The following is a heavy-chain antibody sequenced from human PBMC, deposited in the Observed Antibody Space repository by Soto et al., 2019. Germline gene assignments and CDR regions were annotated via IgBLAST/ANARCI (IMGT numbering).Heavy chain of an antibody. J-gene: IGHJ4*02. CDR1: GFTFSSYG. D-gene: IGHD4-17*01. Sequence: GGSLRLSCAASGFTFSSYGMHWVRQAPGKGLEWVAVISYDGSNKYYADSVKGRFTISRDNSKNTLYLQMNSLRAEDTAVYYCAKDGPARSYSDTPTVTTPLYYFDYWGQGTLVTVSS. CDR2: ISYDGSNK. V-gene: IGHV3-30*18. CDR3: AKDGPARSYSDTPTVTTPLYYFDY.